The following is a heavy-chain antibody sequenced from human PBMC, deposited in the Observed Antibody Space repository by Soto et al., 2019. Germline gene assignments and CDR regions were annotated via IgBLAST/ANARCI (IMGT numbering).Heavy chain of an antibody. CDR3: ARKMGTYCSSTSCDNWFDP. D-gene: IGHD2-2*01. J-gene: IGHJ5*02. CDR2: TYYRSKWYN. CDR1: GDSVSSNSAA. V-gene: IGHV6-1*01. Sequence: SQTLSLTCAISGDSVSSNSAAWNWIRQSPSRGLEWLGRTYYRSKWYNDYAVSVKSRITINPDTSKNQFSLQLNSVTPEDTAVYYCARKMGTYCSSTSCDNWFDPWGQGTLVTVSS.